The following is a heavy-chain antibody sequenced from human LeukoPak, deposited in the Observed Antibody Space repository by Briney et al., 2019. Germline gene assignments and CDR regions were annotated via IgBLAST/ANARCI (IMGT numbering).Heavy chain of an antibody. D-gene: IGHD5-12*01. CDR2: IYPGSSDT. J-gene: IGHJ4*02. CDR3: ARQGGGSGSDYSSY. Sequence: GESLKISCKGSGYTFTNHFIAWVRQMPGKGLEWMGVIYPGSSDTRYSPSFQGQVTISADKSISTAYLQWSSLKASDTAMYYCARQGGGSGSDYSSYWGQGTLVTVSS. V-gene: IGHV5-51*01. CDR1: GYTFTNHF.